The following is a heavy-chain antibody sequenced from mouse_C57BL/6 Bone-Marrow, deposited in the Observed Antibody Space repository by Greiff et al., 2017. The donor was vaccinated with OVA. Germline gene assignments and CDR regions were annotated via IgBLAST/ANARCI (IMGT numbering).Heavy chain of an antibody. CDR1: GYTFTDYN. CDR2: INSNNGGT. J-gene: IGHJ3*01. CDR3: ASGGDYNYDGGAWFAY. Sequence: VQLQQSGPELAKPGASVKIPCTASGYTFTDYNMDWVKQSHGKSLEWIGDINSNNGGTIYNPKFKGKATLTVDKSSSTAYMELRSLTSEDTSVYYCASGGDYNYDGGAWFAYWGQGTLVTVSA. V-gene: IGHV1-18*01. D-gene: IGHD2-12*01.